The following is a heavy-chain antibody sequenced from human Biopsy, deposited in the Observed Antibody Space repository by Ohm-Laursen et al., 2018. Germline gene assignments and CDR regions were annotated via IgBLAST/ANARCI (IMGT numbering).Heavy chain of an antibody. CDR2: VYYSGTT. CDR1: GGSITSRTHY. Sequence: GTLSLTYTLSGGSITSRTHYWDWIRQTPGKGLEWIGTVYYSGTTYDNPSLKNRVIISVDTSKNQFSLSLKTVTAAETAVYYCARHDLSDFWSGYPNFFDRWGQGTLVTVSS. J-gene: IGHJ5*02. V-gene: IGHV4-39*01. D-gene: IGHD3-3*01. CDR3: ARHDLSDFWSGYPNFFDR.